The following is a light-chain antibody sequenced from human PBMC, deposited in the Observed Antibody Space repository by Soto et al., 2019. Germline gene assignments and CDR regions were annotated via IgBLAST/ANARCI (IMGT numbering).Light chain of an antibody. CDR1: QDVVNY. CDR3: QQSRTTAYT. J-gene: IGKJ2*01. V-gene: IGKV1-39*01. Sequence: DIGMTQAPSSLSASVGDRVTITCRAGQDVVNYLNWYQQKPGKAPRLLIYAASSLQSGVPSRCSGSGSGTTFTLSRTDLQPEDVATYYCQQSRTTAYTFAQGTKVEIK. CDR2: AAS.